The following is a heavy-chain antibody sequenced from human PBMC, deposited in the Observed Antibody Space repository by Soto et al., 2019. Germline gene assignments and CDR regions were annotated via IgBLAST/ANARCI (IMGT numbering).Heavy chain of an antibody. Sequence: QVQLVQSGAEVNKPGSSVKVSCKASGGTFSSYAISWLRQAPGQGLEWMGGIIPIFGTANYAQKVQGRVKITADQSTSTAYMELSSLRAEDTAGYYCARGRYYDFWSGSNYYSYGMDFWGQGTTVTVSS. J-gene: IGHJ6*02. CDR2: IIPIFGTA. CDR3: ARGRYYDFWSGSNYYSYGMDF. V-gene: IGHV1-69*01. CDR1: GGTFSSYA. D-gene: IGHD3-3*01.